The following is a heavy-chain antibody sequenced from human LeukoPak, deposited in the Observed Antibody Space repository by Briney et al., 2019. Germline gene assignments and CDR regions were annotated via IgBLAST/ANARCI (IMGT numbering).Heavy chain of an antibody. V-gene: IGHV4-59*01. D-gene: IGHD3-16*01. CDR2: IYYSGST. CDR3: ARGGGITSQPWVYYYMDV. J-gene: IGHJ6*03. Sequence: KSSETLSLTCTVSGGSISSYYWSWIRQPPGKGLEWLGYIYYSGSTNYNPPLKSRVTISVDTSKNQFSLKLSSVTAADTAVYYCARGGGITSQPWVYYYMDVWGKGTTVTVSS. CDR1: GGSISSYY.